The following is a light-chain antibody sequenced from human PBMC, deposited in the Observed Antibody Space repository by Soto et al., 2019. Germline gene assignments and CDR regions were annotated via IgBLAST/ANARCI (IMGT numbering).Light chain of an antibody. CDR1: SSDVGAYNY. CDR2: EVS. J-gene: IGLJ2*01. Sequence: QSALTQPPSASGSPGQSVSISCTGPSSDVGAYNYVSWYQQHPGKAPKLMIFEVSKRPPGVPDRFSGSKSGNMASLTVSGHQAEDEADYYCSSYAGSNVLFGGGTKLTVL. CDR3: SSYAGSNVL. V-gene: IGLV2-8*01.